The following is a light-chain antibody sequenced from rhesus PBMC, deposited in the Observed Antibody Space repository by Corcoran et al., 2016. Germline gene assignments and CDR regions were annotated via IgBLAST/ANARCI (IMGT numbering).Light chain of an antibody. J-gene: IGKJ3*01. Sequence: DVVMTQSPLFLSITPGQPASISCRSSQSLVHSNGKTYLSWYPQKSGQPPRRLVYEVSKRDAGIPDRFSGSGAGTDFTLKISRVEAEDAGIYYCGQGTNIPFTFGPGTKLEIK. V-gene: IGKV2-65*01. CDR1: QSLVHSNGKTY. CDR2: EVS. CDR3: GQGTNIPFT.